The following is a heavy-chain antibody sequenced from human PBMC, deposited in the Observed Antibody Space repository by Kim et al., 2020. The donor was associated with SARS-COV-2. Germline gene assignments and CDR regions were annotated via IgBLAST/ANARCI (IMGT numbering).Heavy chain of an antibody. J-gene: IGHJ4*02. V-gene: IGHV3-23*01. CDR2: ISGGGGST. CDR3: AEELRVTTQTTGGESFDS. Sequence: GGSLRLSCVASGFTFSTYTMNWVRQAPGQGQEWVSGISGGGGSTYYADSVKGRCTISRASSKNTLYLQMNSLRVEDTAVYYCAEELRVTTQTTGGESFDSWGQGTLVTVSS. D-gene: IGHD4-17*01. CDR1: GFTFSTYT.